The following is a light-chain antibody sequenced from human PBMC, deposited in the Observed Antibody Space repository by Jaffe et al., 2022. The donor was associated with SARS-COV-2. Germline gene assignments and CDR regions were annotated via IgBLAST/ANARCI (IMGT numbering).Light chain of an antibody. J-gene: IGKJ4*01. CDR1: QDIGNY. CDR3: QQSYTSPPT. Sequence: DIQMTQSPSSLSASVGDRVTITCRTSQDIGNYLNWYQHKPGKAPKALIHAASTLQSGVPSRFSGSYSGTDFNLTINSLQPEDFATYFCQQSYTSPPTFVGGTIVEIK. CDR2: AAS. V-gene: IGKV1-39*01.